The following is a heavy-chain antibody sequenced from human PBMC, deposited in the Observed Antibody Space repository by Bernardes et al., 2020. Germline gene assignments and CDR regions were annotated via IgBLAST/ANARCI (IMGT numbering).Heavy chain of an antibody. J-gene: IGHJ5*02. V-gene: IGHV3-48*02. CDR2: ISSSSSTI. D-gene: IGHD3-10*01. Sequence: GGSLRLSCAASGFTFSSYSMNWVRQAPGKGLEWVSYISSSSSTIYYADSVKGRFTISRDNAKNSLYLQMNSLRDEDTAVYYCARSSPLLWFRELFGPGDPWGQGTLVTVSS. CDR3: ARSSPLLWFRELFGPGDP. CDR1: GFTFSSYS.